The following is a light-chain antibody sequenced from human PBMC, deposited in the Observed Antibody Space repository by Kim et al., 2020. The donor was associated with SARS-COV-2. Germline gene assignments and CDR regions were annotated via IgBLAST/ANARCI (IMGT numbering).Light chain of an antibody. Sequence: EIVLTQSPGTLSLSPGERATHSCRASPSISSSYLAWYQQKPGQAPRLLIYGASSRATGIPDRFSGSGSGTDFTLTISRLEPEDFAVYYCQQYGSSPYSCGQGTKLEI. V-gene: IGKV3-20*01. CDR2: GAS. J-gene: IGKJ2*03. CDR3: QQYGSSPYS. CDR1: PSISSSY.